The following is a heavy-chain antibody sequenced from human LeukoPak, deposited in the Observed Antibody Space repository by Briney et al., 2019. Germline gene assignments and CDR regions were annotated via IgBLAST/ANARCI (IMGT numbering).Heavy chain of an antibody. V-gene: IGHV1-2*02. Sequence: GASVKVSCKASGYTFTGYYMHWVRQAPGQGLEWMGWINPNSGGTNYAQKFQGRVTMTRDTSISTAYMELSRLRSDDTAVYYCAREREPSAYTPGGHDAFDIWGQGTMVTVSS. CDR3: AREREPSAYTPGGHDAFDI. D-gene: IGHD1-14*01. CDR2: INPNSGGT. J-gene: IGHJ3*02. CDR1: GYTFTGYY.